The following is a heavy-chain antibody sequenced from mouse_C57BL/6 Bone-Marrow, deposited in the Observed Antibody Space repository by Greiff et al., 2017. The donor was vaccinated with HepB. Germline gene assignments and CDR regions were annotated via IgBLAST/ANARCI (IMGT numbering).Heavy chain of an antibody. D-gene: IGHD1-1*01. CDR1: GYTFTDYY. CDR3: ARYGSRDY. Sequence: EVMLQQSGPELVKPGASVKISCKASGYTFTDYYMNWVKQSHGKSLEWIGDINPNNGGTSYNQKFKGKATLTVDKSSSTAYMELRSLTSEDSAVYYCARYGSRDYWGQGTTLTVSS. J-gene: IGHJ2*01. V-gene: IGHV1-26*01. CDR2: INPNNGGT.